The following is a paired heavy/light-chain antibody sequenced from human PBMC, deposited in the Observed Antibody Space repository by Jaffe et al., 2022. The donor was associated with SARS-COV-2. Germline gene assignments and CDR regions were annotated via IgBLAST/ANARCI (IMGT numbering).Light chain of an antibody. CDR1: QDITNY. J-gene: IGKJ4*01. CDR3: QQLNSYPLT. V-gene: IGKV1-9*01. CDR2: TAS. Sequence: DIQLTQSPSFLSASVGDRVTITCRASQDITNYLAWYQLQPGQAPNLLIYTASTLQTGVPSRFSGSGSGTEFTLTISSLQPEDFATYYCQQLNSYPLTFGGGTKVEIK.
Heavy chain of an antibody. D-gene: IGHD6-19*01. V-gene: IGHV4-39*01. CDR1: GGSVSSSAYY. Sequence: QLQLQGSGPGLVKPSETLSLTCTVSGGSVSSSAYYWVWIRQPPGKGLEWIGNIYQSGSTNYNPSLKSRVTISIDTSKNQFSLRLSPVTATDTAVYYCVRQVGQHGLPRTSSGWLSGWFDPWGQGTLVTVSS. CDR2: IYQSGST. CDR3: VRQVGQHGLPRTSSGWLSGWFDP. J-gene: IGHJ5*02.